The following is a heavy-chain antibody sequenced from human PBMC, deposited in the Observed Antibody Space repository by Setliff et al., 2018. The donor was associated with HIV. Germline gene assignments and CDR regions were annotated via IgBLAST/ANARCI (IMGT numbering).Heavy chain of an antibody. CDR3: VPEGRRDGYKSLAY. CDR1: GFTFSNAW. CDR2: ISTSGTTT. V-gene: IGHV3-64D*09. J-gene: IGHJ4*02. Sequence: GGSLRLSCAASGFTFSNAWMHWVRQAPGKGLGYVSAISTSGTTTYYADSVKGRFTISRDNSKNMIYLQMSSLRIEDTAVYYCVPEGRRDGYKSLAYWGQGTLVTVSS. D-gene: IGHD5-12*01.